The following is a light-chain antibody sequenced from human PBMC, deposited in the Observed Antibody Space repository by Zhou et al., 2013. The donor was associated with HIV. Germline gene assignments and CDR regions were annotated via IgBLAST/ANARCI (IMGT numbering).Light chain of an antibody. Sequence: DIQMTQSPSSVSASVGDTVTITCRASEDISSSLAWYQHAPGRGPKLLIYGASTLQSGVPPRFGGSGSGTDFTLTISCLQSDDFATYYCQQYYDSVWTFGQGTKVETK. J-gene: IGKJ1*01. CDR3: QQYYDSVWT. V-gene: IGKV1-12*01. CDR1: EDISSS. CDR2: GAS.